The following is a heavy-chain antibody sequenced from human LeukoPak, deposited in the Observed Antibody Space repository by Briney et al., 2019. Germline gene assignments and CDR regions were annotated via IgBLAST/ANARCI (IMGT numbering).Heavy chain of an antibody. D-gene: IGHD2-21*01. Sequence: GGSLRLSCAASGFTFSSYWTSWVRQVPGKGLEWVANIKQDGSEKYYVDSVKGRFTISRDNAKNSLYLQMNSLRAEDTAVYYCARVEVVMAAYFDYWGQGTLVTVSS. CDR3: ARVEVVMAAYFDY. CDR2: IKQDGSEK. V-gene: IGHV3-7*01. CDR1: GFTFSSYW. J-gene: IGHJ4*02.